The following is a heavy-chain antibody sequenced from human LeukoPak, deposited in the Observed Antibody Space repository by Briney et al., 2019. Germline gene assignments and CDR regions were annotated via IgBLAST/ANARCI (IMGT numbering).Heavy chain of an antibody. V-gene: IGHV4-59*08. D-gene: IGHD3-10*01. CDR3: ARGVYGSGPGDWFDP. CDR2: IYYSGST. CDR1: GGSISSYY. Sequence: SETLSLTCTVSGGSISSYYGSWIRQPPGKGLEWIGYIYYSGSTNYNPSLKSRVTISVDTSKNQFSLKLSSVTAADTAVYYCARGVYGSGPGDWFDPWGQGNLVTVSS. J-gene: IGHJ5*02.